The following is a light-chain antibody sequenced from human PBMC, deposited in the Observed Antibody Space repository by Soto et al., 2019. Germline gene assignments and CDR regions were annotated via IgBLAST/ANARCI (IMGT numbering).Light chain of an antibody. Sequence: QSALTQPASVSGSPGQSITISCTGTSSDVGSYNLVSWYQQHPGKAPKLMIYEASKRPSGVSNRFSGSESGNTASLTIAGLQAEDEAEYYCCSYAVSSKPGYVFGTGTKVTVL. CDR1: SSDVGSYNL. J-gene: IGLJ1*01. CDR2: EAS. CDR3: CSYAVSSKPGYV. V-gene: IGLV2-23*01.